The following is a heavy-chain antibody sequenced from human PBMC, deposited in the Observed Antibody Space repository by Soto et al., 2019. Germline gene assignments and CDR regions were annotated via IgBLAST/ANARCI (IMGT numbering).Heavy chain of an antibody. CDR2: IIPIFGTA. CDR3: ARGLPGGSRTIYYYLGMDV. CDR1: GGTFSSYA. D-gene: IGHD1-26*01. Sequence: QVQLVQSGAEVKKPGSSVKVSCKASGGTFSSYAISWVRQAPGQGLEWMGGIIPIFGTANYAQKFQGRVTITADESTSSAYKELSSLRSEDTAVYYCARGLPGGSRTIYYYLGMDVWGQGTTVTVSS. V-gene: IGHV1-69*01. J-gene: IGHJ6*02.